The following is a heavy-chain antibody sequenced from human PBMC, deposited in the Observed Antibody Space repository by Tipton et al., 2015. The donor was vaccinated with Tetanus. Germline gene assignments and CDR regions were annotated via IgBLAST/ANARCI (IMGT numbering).Heavy chain of an antibody. V-gene: IGHV4-31*03. CDR1: GGSITNGGYY. CDR3: AILPKHWLAPRGAP. D-gene: IGHD6-19*01. Sequence: TLSLTCTVSGGSITNGGYYWSWIRQHPGKGLDWIGYISYTGTTHYNPSLKSRVTISLDRSKNQFSLNMGSVTAADTAVYYCAILPKHWLAPRGAPWGQGTLVTVSS. J-gene: IGHJ5*02. CDR2: ISYTGTT.